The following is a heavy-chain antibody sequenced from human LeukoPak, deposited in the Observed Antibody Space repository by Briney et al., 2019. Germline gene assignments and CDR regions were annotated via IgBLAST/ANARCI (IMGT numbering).Heavy chain of an antibody. Sequence: ASVKVSCKASGYTFTGYYMHWVRQAPGQGLEWMGWINPNSGGTNYAQKFQGRVTMTRDTSISTAYMELSRLRSDDTAVYYCARVGVRTTVTREGYYYGMDVWGQGTTVTVSS. D-gene: IGHD4-17*01. CDR2: INPNSGGT. CDR1: GYTFTGYY. CDR3: ARVGVRTTVTREGYYYGMDV. J-gene: IGHJ6*02. V-gene: IGHV1-2*02.